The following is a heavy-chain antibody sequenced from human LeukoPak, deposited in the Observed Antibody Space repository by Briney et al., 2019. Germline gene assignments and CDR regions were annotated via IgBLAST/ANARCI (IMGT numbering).Heavy chain of an antibody. V-gene: IGHV3-21*01. D-gene: IGHD6-6*01. Sequence: PGGSLRLSCATSGFTFSIYTMNWVRQAPGKGLEWVSCISSGGTYIYNADSVKGRFTISRDNAKNSLYLQMNNLRAEDTAVYYCAREEDSSTIRSSHGMDVWAKGPQSPSP. CDR2: ISSGGTYI. CDR1: GFTFSIYT. J-gene: IGHJ6*02. CDR3: AREEDSSTIRSSHGMDV.